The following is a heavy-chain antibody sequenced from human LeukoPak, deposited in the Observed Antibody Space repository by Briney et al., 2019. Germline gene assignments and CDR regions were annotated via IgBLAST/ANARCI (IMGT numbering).Heavy chain of an antibody. CDR3: AKVQPTDPDYYYYDSSGYYFPSDY. J-gene: IGHJ4*02. D-gene: IGHD3-22*01. CDR1: GFTFSSYA. CDR2: ISGSGGST. V-gene: IGHV3-23*01. Sequence: PGGSLRLSCAASGFTFSSYAMSWVRQAPGKGLEWVSAISGSGGSTYYADSVKGRFTISRDNSKNTLYLQMNSLRAEDTAVYYCAKVQPTDPDYYYYDSSGYYFPSDYWGQGTLVTVSS.